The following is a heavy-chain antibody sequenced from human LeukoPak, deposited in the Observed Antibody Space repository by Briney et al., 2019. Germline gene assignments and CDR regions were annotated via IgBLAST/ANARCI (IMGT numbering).Heavy chain of an antibody. CDR3: ARDTAMDYYYYGMDV. CDR1: GYTFTSYG. V-gene: IGHV1-18*01. Sequence: ASVKVSCQASGYTFTSYGISWVRQAPGQGLAWMGWISAYNGNTNYAQKLQGRVTMTTDTSTSTAYMELRSLRSDDTAVYYCARDTAMDYYYYGMDVWGQGTTVTVSS. D-gene: IGHD5-18*01. CDR2: ISAYNGNT. J-gene: IGHJ6*02.